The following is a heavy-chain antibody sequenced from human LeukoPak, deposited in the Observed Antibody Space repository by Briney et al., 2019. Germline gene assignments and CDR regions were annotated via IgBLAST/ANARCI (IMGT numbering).Heavy chain of an antibody. D-gene: IGHD6-25*01. Sequence: MVILYPRHSYTRYTPSFQAQVTISADKSISTAYLQWSSLKASDTAMYYCARPAGERLELTWGQGTLVTVSS. CDR2: LYPRHSYT. V-gene: IGHV5-51*01. CDR3: ARPAGERLELT. J-gene: IGHJ5*02.